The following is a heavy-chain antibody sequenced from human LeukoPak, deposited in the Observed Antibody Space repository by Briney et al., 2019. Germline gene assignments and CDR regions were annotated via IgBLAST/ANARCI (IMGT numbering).Heavy chain of an antibody. V-gene: IGHV1-18*04. D-gene: IGHD3-16*01. J-gene: IGHJ3*02. CDR3: ARVVAADGGDELDI. CDR1: GYTFSMYY. CDR2: ISPYRGNT. Sequence: ASVKVSCKASGYTFSMYYMHWVRQAPGQGLEWIGWISPYRGNTNYAQNLQDRVAMTADTSTNTVSMELGSLTSEDTAVYYCARVVAADGGDELDIWGRGTLVTVSS.